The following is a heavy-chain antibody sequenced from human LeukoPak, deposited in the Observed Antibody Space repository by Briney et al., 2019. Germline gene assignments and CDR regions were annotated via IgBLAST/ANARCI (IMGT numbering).Heavy chain of an antibody. CDR2: INHSGGT. CDR1: GGSFSGYY. D-gene: IGHD4-17*01. J-gene: IGHJ3*02. CDR3: ARGGVRGYGDYDAFDI. Sequence: SETLSLTCAASGGSFSGYYWSWIRQPPGKGLEWIGEINHSGGTNYNPSLKTRVTISVDTSKNQFSLKLSSVTAADTAVYYCARGGVRGYGDYDAFDIWGQGKMVTVSS. V-gene: IGHV4-34*01.